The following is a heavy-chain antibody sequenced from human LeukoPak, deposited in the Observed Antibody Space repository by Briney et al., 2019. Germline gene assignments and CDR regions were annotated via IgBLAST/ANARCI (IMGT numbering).Heavy chain of an antibody. CDR1: GGTFSSYA. J-gene: IGHJ4*02. CDR2: IIPIFGIA. Sequence: SVKVSCKASGGTFSSYAISWVRQAPGQGLEWMGGIIPIFGIANYAQKFQGRVTITADESTSTAYMELSSLRSEDTAVYYCARVGDSSSSSFDYWGQGTLVTVSS. V-gene: IGHV1-69*13. CDR3: ARVGDSSSSSFDY. D-gene: IGHD6-6*01.